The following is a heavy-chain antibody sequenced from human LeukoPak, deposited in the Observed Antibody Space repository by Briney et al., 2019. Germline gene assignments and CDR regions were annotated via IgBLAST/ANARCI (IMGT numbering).Heavy chain of an antibody. CDR1: GGSLSNYY. V-gene: IGHV4-59*12. Sequence: SETLSLTCSVSGGSLSNYYWSWIRQPPGKGLEWTGYIYYGGSTDYNPSLKSRVTISVDTSKSQFSLKLKSVTAADTALYYCAREVESWFGDLLSYFDSWGQGTQVTVSS. CDR2: IYYGGST. D-gene: IGHD3-10*01. J-gene: IGHJ4*02. CDR3: AREVESWFGDLLSYFDS.